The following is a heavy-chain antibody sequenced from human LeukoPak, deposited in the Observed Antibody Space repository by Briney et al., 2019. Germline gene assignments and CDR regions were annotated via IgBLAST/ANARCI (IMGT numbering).Heavy chain of an antibody. J-gene: IGHJ4*02. CDR3: ARAVVGGDSSGYYFDY. CDR2: VIPMFDVT. CDR1: GGTFSSYA. Sequence: SVKVSCKASGGTFSSYALSWMRQAPGQGLEWMGRVIPMFDVTDYAQKFQGRVTITADTSTGTAYMELSSLTSDDTAMYYCARAVVGGDSSGYYFDYWGQGTLVTVSS. D-gene: IGHD3-22*01. V-gene: IGHV1-69*17.